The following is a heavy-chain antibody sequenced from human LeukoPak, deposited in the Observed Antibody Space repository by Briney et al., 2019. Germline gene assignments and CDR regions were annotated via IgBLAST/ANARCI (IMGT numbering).Heavy chain of an antibody. CDR1: GLTFSIYA. CDR2: ISGGGDAT. V-gene: IGHV3-23*01. CDR3: AKDVRGRDRAIEPIDY. J-gene: IGHJ4*02. D-gene: IGHD5-18*01. Sequence: GGSLRLSCAASGLTFSIYAMSWVRQAPGKGLEWVSTISGGGDATYYADSVKGRFTISRDNSKNTLYLQMNSLRAEDTAVYYCAKDVRGRDRAIEPIDYWGQGTLVTVSS.